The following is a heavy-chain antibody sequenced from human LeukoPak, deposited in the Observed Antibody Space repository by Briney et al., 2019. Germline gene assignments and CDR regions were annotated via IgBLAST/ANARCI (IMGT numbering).Heavy chain of an antibody. D-gene: IGHD6-6*01. Sequence: GASVKVSCKASGYTFTGYYMHWVRQAPGQGLEWMGWINPNSGGTNYAQKFQGRVTMTRDTSISTAYMELSRLRSDDTAVYYCARGIAARRRSVVWFDPWGQGTLVTVSS. CDR2: INPNSGGT. CDR3: ARGIAARRRSVVWFDP. V-gene: IGHV1-2*02. CDR1: GYTFTGYY. J-gene: IGHJ5*02.